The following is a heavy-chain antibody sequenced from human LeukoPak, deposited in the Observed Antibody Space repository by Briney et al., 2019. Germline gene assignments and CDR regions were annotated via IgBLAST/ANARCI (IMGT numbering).Heavy chain of an antibody. V-gene: IGHV4-39*01. CDR3: ARHRRFGELLDY. CDR2: IYNSGSTYHNPSLNSGST. Sequence: SETLSLTCTVSGGSISSSSYYWGWIRQPPGKGLEWIGSIYNSGSTYHNPSLNSGSTYHNPSLKSRVTISVDTSKNQFSLKLSSVTAADTAVYYCARHRRFGELLDYWGQGTLVTVSS. CDR1: GGSISSSSYY. D-gene: IGHD3-10*01. J-gene: IGHJ4*02.